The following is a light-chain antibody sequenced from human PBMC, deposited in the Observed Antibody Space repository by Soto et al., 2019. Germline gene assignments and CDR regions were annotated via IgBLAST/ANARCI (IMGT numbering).Light chain of an antibody. Sequence: EVVLTQSPGTLSLSPGERATLSCRASQSVSSSYLTWYQQRPGQAPRLVIYGGYRRATGIPDRFSGSGSGTDFTLTISRLEPEDFAVYYCQQYSASPISFGQGTRLEIK. CDR2: GGY. CDR1: QSVSSSY. V-gene: IGKV3-20*01. CDR3: QQYSASPIS. J-gene: IGKJ5*01.